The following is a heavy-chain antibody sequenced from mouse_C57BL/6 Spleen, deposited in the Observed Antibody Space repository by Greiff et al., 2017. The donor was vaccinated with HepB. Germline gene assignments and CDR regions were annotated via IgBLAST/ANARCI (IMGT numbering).Heavy chain of an antibody. V-gene: IGHV3-6*01. J-gene: IGHJ2*01. CDR1: GYSITSGYY. D-gene: IGHD1-1*01. Sequence: EVKLVESGPGLVKPSQSLSLTCSVTGYSITSGYYWNWIRQFPGNKLEWMGYISYDGSNNYNPSLKNRISITRDTSKNQFFLKLNSVTTEDTATYYCARDGNYGSSYYFDYWGQGTTLTVSS. CDR2: ISYDGSN. CDR3: ARDGNYGSSYYFDY.